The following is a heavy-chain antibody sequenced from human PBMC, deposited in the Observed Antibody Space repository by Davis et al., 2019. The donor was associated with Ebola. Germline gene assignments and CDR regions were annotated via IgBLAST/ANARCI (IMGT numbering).Heavy chain of an antibody. CDR2: ISWDSGTT. Sequence: SLKISCIASGFKFDDHAMNWVRQGPGRGLEWVSGISWDSGTTLYAESVEGRFSISRDNAKNALYLEMNSLRPEDTALYYCAKDVHADIGHGLEAWGQGTTVTVSS. J-gene: IGHJ6*02. V-gene: IGHV3-9*01. CDR1: GFKFDDHA. CDR3: AKDVHADIGHGLEA.